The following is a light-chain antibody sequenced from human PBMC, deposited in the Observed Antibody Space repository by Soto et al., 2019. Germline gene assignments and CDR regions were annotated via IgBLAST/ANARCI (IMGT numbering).Light chain of an antibody. CDR1: LGISGY. V-gene: IGKV1-9*01. CDR2: SAS. J-gene: IGKJ4*01. Sequence: DLPLTQSPSFLSASVGDRVTMTCRASLGISGYLAWYQQKPGKVPRLLIYSASTLQSGVPSRFSGSGSGTEFTLTISSLQPEDFASYYCQQLDRYPFTFGGGTKVEI. CDR3: QQLDRYPFT.